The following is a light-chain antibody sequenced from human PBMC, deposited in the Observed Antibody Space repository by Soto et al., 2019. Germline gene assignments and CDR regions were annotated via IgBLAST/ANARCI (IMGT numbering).Light chain of an antibody. V-gene: IGKV1-13*02. CDR2: DAS. Sequence: AIQLTQSPSSLSASVGDRVTITCRASQGVSSALAWYQQKPGTPPKLLIYDASSLESGVPSRFSGSGSGTDFTLTISSLQPADFATYYCKQSNSFPLAFGGGTKVEIK. CDR3: KQSNSFPLA. J-gene: IGKJ4*01. CDR1: QGVSSA.